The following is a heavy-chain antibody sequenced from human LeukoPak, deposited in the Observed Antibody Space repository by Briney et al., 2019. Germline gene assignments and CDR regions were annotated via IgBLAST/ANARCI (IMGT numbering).Heavy chain of an antibody. CDR1: GLSVSGNY. Sequence: GGSLRLSCAASGLSVSGNYMTWVRQAPGKGLDWVSIIYPNGRTYYAVSVKGRFTISNDNSKNPLNLQMNRLSVEDTAGYYCARACTGDYWGQGTLVTVSS. V-gene: IGHV3-53*01. J-gene: IGHJ4*02. CDR2: IYPNGRT. CDR3: ARACTGDY.